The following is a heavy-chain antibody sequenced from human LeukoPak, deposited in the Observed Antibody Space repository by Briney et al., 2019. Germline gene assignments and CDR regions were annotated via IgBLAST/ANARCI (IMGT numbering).Heavy chain of an antibody. V-gene: IGHV4-39*01. CDR2: IYYSGST. Sequence: PSETLSLTCTVSGGSISSSSYYWGWIRQPPGKGLEWIGSIYYSGSTYYNPSLKSRVTISVDTSKNQFSLKLSSVTAADTAVYYCARRAYYYFDYRGQGTLVTVSS. D-gene: IGHD3-10*01. J-gene: IGHJ4*02. CDR1: GGSISSSSYY. CDR3: ARRAYYYFDY.